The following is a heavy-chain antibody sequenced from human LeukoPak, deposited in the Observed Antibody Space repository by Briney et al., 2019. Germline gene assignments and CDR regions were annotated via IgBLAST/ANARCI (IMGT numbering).Heavy chain of an antibody. CDR2: TFYTGRT. D-gene: IGHD3/OR15-3a*01. V-gene: IGHV4-39*01. Sequence: SETLSLTCTVSGGSISSSSYYWGWLRLPPGKGLEWIGATFYTGRTFYSPSLKSRVSISVDTSKNQFSLDLSSATAADTAVYYCARRRHNFDFYDVWGQGTRVTVSS. CDR1: GGSISSSSYY. CDR3: ARRRHNFDFYDV. J-gene: IGHJ3*01.